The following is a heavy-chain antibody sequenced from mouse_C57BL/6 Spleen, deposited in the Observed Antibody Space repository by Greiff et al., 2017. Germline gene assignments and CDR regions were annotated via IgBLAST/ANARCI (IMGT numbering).Heavy chain of an antibody. Sequence: QVQLQQSGAELVRPGASVTLSCKASGYTFTDYEMHWVKQTPVHGLEWIGAIDPETGGTAYNQKFKGKAILTADKSSSTAYMELRSLTSEDSAVYYCTRSDYGHSSGFAYWGQGTLVTVSA. D-gene: IGHD2-1*01. CDR1: GYTFTDYE. CDR2: IDPETGGT. CDR3: TRSDYGHSSGFAY. V-gene: IGHV1-15*01. J-gene: IGHJ3*01.